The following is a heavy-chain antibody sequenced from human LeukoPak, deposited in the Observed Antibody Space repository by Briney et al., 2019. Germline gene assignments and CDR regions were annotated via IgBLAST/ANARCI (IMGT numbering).Heavy chain of an antibody. Sequence: GGSLRLSCAASGFTFSYYALHWVRQVPGKGLEWVAVISYDGNDKYYADSVKGRFTISRDNAKSSLNLQMSSLRAEDTAVYFCATTGNFYDMDVWGKGTTVTVSS. CDR3: ATTGNFYDMDV. J-gene: IGHJ6*03. CDR1: GFTFSYYA. D-gene: IGHD1-1*01. V-gene: IGHV3-30*07. CDR2: ISYDGNDK.